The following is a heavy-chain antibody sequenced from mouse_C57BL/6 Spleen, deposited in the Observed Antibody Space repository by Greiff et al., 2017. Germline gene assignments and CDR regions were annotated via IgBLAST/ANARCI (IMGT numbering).Heavy chain of an antibody. CDR3: ARGGKNWDGYAMDY. Sequence: VQLQQSGAELVKPGASVKLSCKASGYTFTSYWMQWVKQRPGQGLEWIGEIDPSDSYTNYNQKFKGKATLTVDPSSSTAYMQLSSLTSEDSAVYYCARGGKNWDGYAMDYWGQGTSVTVSS. J-gene: IGHJ4*01. V-gene: IGHV1-50*01. CDR1: GYTFTSYW. D-gene: IGHD4-1*01. CDR2: IDPSDSYT.